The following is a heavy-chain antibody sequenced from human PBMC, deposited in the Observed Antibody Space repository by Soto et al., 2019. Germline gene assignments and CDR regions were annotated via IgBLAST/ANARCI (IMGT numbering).Heavy chain of an antibody. CDR3: GIVSIAARTGAYGMDV. CDR1: GGSISSYY. CDR2: IYTSGST. Sequence: SETVSLTCTVSGGSISSYYWSWIRQPAGKGLEWIGRIYTSGSTNYNPSLKSRVTMSVDTSKNQFSLKLSSVTAADPAVYYCGIVSIAARTGAYGMDVWGQGTTVTVSS. V-gene: IGHV4-4*07. D-gene: IGHD6-6*01. J-gene: IGHJ6*02.